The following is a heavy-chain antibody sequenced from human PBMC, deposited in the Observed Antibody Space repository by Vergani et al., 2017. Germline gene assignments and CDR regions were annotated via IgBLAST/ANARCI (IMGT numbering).Heavy chain of an antibody. CDR1: GFTFSNSA. V-gene: IGHV3-30*18. D-gene: IGHD3-10*01. CDR2: ISFDGTNE. Sequence: VQLVESGGGLVKRGGSLRLSCVASGFTFSNSAMSWVRQAPGKGLEWVVGISFDGTNEYYPDLVKGRFTISRDNSKNMLFLQMNNLRTEDTAIYYCAKQYFVSGNYLFDYWGQGTLVTVSS. CDR3: AKQYFVSGNYLFDY. J-gene: IGHJ4*02.